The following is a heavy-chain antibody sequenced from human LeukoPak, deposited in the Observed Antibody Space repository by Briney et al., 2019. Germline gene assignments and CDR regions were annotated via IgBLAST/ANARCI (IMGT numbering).Heavy chain of an antibody. CDR3: ARIVAYYDSSGPI. D-gene: IGHD3-22*01. J-gene: IGHJ3*02. CDR2: ISSSSSYI. V-gene: IGHV3-21*01. Sequence: GSLRLSCAASGFTFSSYSMNWVRQAPGKGLEWVSSISSSSSYIYYADSVKGRFTISRDNAKNSLYLQMNSLRAEDTAVYYCARIVAYYDSSGPIWGQGTMVTVSS. CDR1: GFTFSSYS.